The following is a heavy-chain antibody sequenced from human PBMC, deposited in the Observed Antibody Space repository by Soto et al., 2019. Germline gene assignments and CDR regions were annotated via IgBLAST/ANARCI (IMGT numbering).Heavy chain of an antibody. Sequence: PSGTLSLTCTVSGGSISSGGYYWSWIRQQPGKGLEWIGYIYYSGSTYYNPSLKSRVIISVYTSKNHFSLKLSSLTAADSAVYYCARDSKEQQLFDAFDIWGQGTMVTVSS. D-gene: IGHD6-13*01. V-gene: IGHV4-31*03. J-gene: IGHJ3*02. CDR1: GGSISSGGYY. CDR3: ARDSKEQQLFDAFDI. CDR2: IYYSGST.